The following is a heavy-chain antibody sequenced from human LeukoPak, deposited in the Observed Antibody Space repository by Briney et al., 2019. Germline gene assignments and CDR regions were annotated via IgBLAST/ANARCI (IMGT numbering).Heavy chain of an antibody. J-gene: IGHJ6*02. D-gene: IGHD3-22*01. CDR2: IKSKTDGGTR. V-gene: IGHV3-15*01. CDR1: GFTFSNAW. CDR3: TTVNPDSSGYYRRYYYYGMDV. Sequence: GGSLRLSCAASGFTFSNAWMSWVRQAPGKGLEWVGRIKSKTDGGTRDYAVPVKGRFTISRDDSKNTLYLQMNSLKTEDTAVYYCTTVNPDSSGYYRRYYYYGMDVWGQGTTVTVSS.